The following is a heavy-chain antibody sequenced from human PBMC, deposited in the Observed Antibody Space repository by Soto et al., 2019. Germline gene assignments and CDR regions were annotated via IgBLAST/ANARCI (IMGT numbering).Heavy chain of an antibody. Sequence: EVQLVESGGGLVQPGGSLRLSCAASGFTFSSYSMNWVRQAPGKGLEWVSYISSSSSTIYYADSVKGRFTISRDNAKNSLYLHMDSLRDEDTAVYYCARDRPTLIAASDNWFDPWGQGTLVTVSS. V-gene: IGHV3-48*02. J-gene: IGHJ5*02. CDR2: ISSSSSTI. D-gene: IGHD6-13*01. CDR3: ARDRPTLIAASDNWFDP. CDR1: GFTFSSYS.